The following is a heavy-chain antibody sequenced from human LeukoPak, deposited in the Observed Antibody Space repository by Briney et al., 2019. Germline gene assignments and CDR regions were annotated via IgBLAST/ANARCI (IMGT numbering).Heavy chain of an antibody. D-gene: IGHD5-12*01. Sequence: GESLKISCKGSGYTFTNYWIAWVRQMPGKGLEWMGIIYPGDSDARYSPSFQGQVTMSADKFISSAYLQWSSLKASDTAMYYCARVYSGYDLALDYWGQGTLVTVSS. J-gene: IGHJ4*02. CDR2: IYPGDSDA. CDR3: ARVYSGYDLALDY. V-gene: IGHV5-51*01. CDR1: GYTFTNYW.